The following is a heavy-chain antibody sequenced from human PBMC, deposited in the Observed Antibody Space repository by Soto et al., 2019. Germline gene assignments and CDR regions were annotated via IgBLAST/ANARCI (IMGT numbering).Heavy chain of an antibody. CDR1: GYTFSDYW. CDR3: ARYMGRTLRENWFDP. J-gene: IGHJ5*02. Sequence: GESLKISCKGSGYTFSDYWIGGVRQMPGKGLEWMGIIYPGDSQTRNSPSFQGQVTISVDKSISTAYLQWSSLKASDTAMYYCARYMGRTLRENWFDPWGQGTLVTVSS. CDR2: IYPGDSQT. V-gene: IGHV5-51*01. D-gene: IGHD3-10*01.